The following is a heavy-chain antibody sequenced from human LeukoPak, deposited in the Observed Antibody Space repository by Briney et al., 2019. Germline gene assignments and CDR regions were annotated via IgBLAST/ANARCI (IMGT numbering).Heavy chain of an antibody. CDR1: GGTFSSYA. D-gene: IGHD3-22*01. J-gene: IGHJ4*02. Sequence: ASVKVSCKASGGTFSSYAISWVRQAPGQGLEWMGGIIPIYGTANYAQKFQGRVTITADKSTSTAYMELSSLRSEDTAVYYCARSNYYDSSGYFPTDYWGQGTLVTVSS. CDR3: ARSNYYDSSGYFPTDY. V-gene: IGHV1-69*06. CDR2: IIPIYGTA.